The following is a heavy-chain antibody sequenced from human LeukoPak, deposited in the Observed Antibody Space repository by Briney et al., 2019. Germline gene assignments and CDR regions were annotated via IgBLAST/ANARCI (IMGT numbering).Heavy chain of an antibody. CDR2: IYSGGST. D-gene: IGHD2-15*01. Sequence: QAGGSLRLSCAASGFTVSSNYMSWVRQAPGKGLEWVSVIYSGGSTYYADSVKGRFTISRDNSKNTLYLQMNSLRAEDTAVYYCARDNCSGGSCYYYYYYGMDVWGQGTTVTVSS. CDR1: GFTVSSNY. J-gene: IGHJ6*02. CDR3: ARDNCSGGSCYYYYYYGMDV. V-gene: IGHV3-66*01.